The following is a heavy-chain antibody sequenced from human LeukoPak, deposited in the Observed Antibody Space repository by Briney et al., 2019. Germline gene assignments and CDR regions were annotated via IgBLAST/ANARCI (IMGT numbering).Heavy chain of an antibody. CDR1: GFTFSSYS. CDR2: ISSSSSYI. D-gene: IGHD5-18*01. Sequence: GGSLRLSCAASGFTFSSYSMNWVRQAPGKGLEWVSSISSSSSYIYYADSVKGRFTISRDNAKNSLYLQMNSLRAEDTAVCYCARDGGNWYGYRYGYSDYWGQGTLVTVSS. V-gene: IGHV3-21*01. CDR3: ARDGGNWYGYRYGYSDY. J-gene: IGHJ4*02.